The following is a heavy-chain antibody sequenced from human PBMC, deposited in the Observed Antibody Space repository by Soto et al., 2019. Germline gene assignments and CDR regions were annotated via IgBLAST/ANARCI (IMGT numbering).Heavy chain of an antibody. CDR1: GLTFSDYA. D-gene: IGHD4-17*01. Sequence: EVQLLESGGGLVQPGGSLRLSCAASGLTFSDYAMSWVRQAPGQGLEWVSAISGSGDRTYYADSVKGRFTISRDNSKNTLHLQMNSLRAEDTAVYYCTKDQDRGGDNYPPCDYWGQGTLATVSS. CDR3: TKDQDRGGDNYPPCDY. V-gene: IGHV3-23*01. CDR2: ISGSGDRT. J-gene: IGHJ4*02.